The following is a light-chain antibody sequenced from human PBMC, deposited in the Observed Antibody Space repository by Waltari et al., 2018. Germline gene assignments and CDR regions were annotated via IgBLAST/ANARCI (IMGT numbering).Light chain of an antibody. J-gene: IGLJ3*02. CDR1: KLGDKY. CDR3: QAWDSSTVV. Sequence: SYELTQPPSVSVSPGQTASITCSGDKLGDKYTCWYQQKPGQSPVPVIFQDIKRPSGIPERFSGSNSGNTATLTISGTQPMDEADYYCQAWDSSTVVFGGGTKLTVL. V-gene: IGLV3-1*01. CDR2: QDI.